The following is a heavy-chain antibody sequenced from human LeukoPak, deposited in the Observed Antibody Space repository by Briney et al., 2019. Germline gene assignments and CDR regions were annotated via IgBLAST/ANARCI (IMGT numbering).Heavy chain of an antibody. V-gene: IGHV4-59*08. D-gene: IGHD3-10*01. CDR3: ARHGTMVRTTRGFDP. Sequence: SETLALTCTVSGGSISSYYWSWIRQPPGKGLEGSGYIYYSGSTNYNPSLKSRVTISVDTSKNQFSLKLSSVTAAATAVYYCARHGTMVRTTRGFDPWGQGTLVTVSS. CDR1: GGSISSYY. J-gene: IGHJ5*02. CDR2: IYYSGST.